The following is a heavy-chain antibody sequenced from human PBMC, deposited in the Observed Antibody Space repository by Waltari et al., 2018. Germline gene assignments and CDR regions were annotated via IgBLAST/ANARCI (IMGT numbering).Heavy chain of an antibody. CDR3: AKDRDYDFWSGLGYYMDV. J-gene: IGHJ6*03. CDR1: GFTFSSYA. Sequence: EVQLLESGGGLVQPGGSLRLSCAASGFTFSSYAMSWVRQAPGKGLEWVSVIYSGGSTYYADSVKGRFTISRDNSKNTLYLQMNSLRAEDTAVYYCAKDRDYDFWSGLGYYMDVWGKGTTVTVSS. V-gene: IGHV3-23*03. D-gene: IGHD3-3*01. CDR2: IYSGGST.